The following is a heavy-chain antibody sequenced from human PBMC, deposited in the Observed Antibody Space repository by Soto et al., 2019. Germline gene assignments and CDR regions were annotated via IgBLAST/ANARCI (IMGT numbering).Heavy chain of an antibody. CDR3: ARERAAAGSNWFDP. D-gene: IGHD6-13*01. V-gene: IGHV1-8*01. CDR1: GYTFTSYD. CDR2: MNPNSGNT. J-gene: IGHJ5*02. Sequence: QVQLVQSGAEVKKPGASVKVSCKASGYTFTSYDINWVRQATEQGLEWMGWMNPNSGNTGYAQKFQGRVTMTRNTSISTAYMELSSLRSEDTAVYYCARERAAAGSNWFDPWGQGTLVTVSS.